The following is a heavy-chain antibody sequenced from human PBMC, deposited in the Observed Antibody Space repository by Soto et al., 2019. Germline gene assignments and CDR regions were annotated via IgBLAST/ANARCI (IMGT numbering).Heavy chain of an antibody. CDR1: GFTFSSYW. CDR3: ARRSSSSSYYYYMDV. Sequence: GGSLRLSCAASGFTFSSYWMSWVRQAPGKGLEWVANIKQDGSEKYYVDSVKGRFTISRDNAKNSLYLQMNSLRAEDTAVYYCARRSSSSSYYYYMDVWGKGTTVTVSS. V-gene: IGHV3-7*01. D-gene: IGHD6-6*01. J-gene: IGHJ6*03. CDR2: IKQDGSEK.